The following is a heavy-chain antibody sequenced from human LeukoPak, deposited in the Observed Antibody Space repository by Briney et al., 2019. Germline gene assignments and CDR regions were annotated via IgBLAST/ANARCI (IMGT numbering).Heavy chain of an antibody. CDR2: MSAYNGNT. V-gene: IGHV1-18*01. D-gene: IGHD5-18*01. CDR3: ARAGYSYGHLGYFDY. Sequence: ASETVSCTASGYTFIVYSIAWVRQGPGQGHEWMGWMSAYNGNTNYAQKLQGRVTMTTDTSTSTAYIELRSLRSDDTAVYYCARAGYSYGHLGYFDYWGQGTLVTVSS. J-gene: IGHJ4*02. CDR1: GYTFIVYS.